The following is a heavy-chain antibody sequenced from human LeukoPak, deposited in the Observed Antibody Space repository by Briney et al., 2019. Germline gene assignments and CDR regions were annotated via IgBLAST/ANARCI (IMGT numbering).Heavy chain of an antibody. V-gene: IGHV3-30*06. CDR3: ARDNDPDYSSSPGWFDL. Sequence: GGSLRLSCAASGFTFSDYGMHWVRLAPGKGLEWVGVTSSDGSNKFYADSVKGRFTVSGDNSKNTLYLQMNSLRAEDTAVYYCARDNDPDYSSSPGWFDLWGQGTLVTVSS. CDR1: GFTFSDYG. CDR2: TSSDGSNK. D-gene: IGHD3-22*01. J-gene: IGHJ5*02.